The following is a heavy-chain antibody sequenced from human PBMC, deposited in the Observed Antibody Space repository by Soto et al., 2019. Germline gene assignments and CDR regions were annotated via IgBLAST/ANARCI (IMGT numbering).Heavy chain of an antibody. Sequence: QVHLEESGGGLVKPGGSLRLSCRASGFTFSDYYMSWIRQAPGQGLEWVADISNSGRITHHADSVEGRFTIYRDNAKDSLLLQLNHLRPADSAIYYCAIDHGGGGLTLEYWGQGTLVTVSS. CDR3: AIDHGGGGLTLEY. J-gene: IGHJ4*02. CDR1: GFTFSDYY. V-gene: IGHV3-11*01. D-gene: IGHD3-16*01. CDR2: ISNSGRIT.